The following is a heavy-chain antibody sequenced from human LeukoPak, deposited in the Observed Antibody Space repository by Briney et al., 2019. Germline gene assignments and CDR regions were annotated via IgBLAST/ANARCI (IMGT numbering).Heavy chain of an antibody. CDR2: IYSGGST. D-gene: IGHD3-22*01. J-gene: IGHJ6*02. CDR3: ARMAGYYDSSGYHQHYGMDV. V-gene: IGHV3-53*04. CDR1: GFTVSSNY. Sequence: PGGSLRLSCAASGFTVSSNYMSWVRQAPGKGLEWVSVIYSGGSTYYADSVKGRFTISRHNSNNTLYLQMNSLRAEDTAVYYCARMAGYYDSSGYHQHYGMDVWGQGTTVTVSS.